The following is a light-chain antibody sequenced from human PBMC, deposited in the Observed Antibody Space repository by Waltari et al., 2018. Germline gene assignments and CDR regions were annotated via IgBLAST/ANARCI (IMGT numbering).Light chain of an antibody. CDR2: ELN. V-gene: IGLV2-23*02. Sequence: QSALTQPASVSASPGQSITVSCSGSISDIGLFKVVPWFQQYPGKPPRLIIYELNTRPPGISDRFSATKSGNVASLTISGLQADDEADYYCCSFTSSSTYVFGSGTTVTVL. CDR3: CSFTSSSTYV. J-gene: IGLJ1*01. CDR1: ISDIGLFKV.